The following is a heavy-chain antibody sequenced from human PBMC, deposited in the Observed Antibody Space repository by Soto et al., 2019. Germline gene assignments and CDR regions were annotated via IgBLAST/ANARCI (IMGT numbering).Heavy chain of an antibody. CDR3: ARESVDWPLNWCDP. D-gene: IGHD3-9*01. J-gene: IGHJ5*02. Sequence: VHLVESGGGLVQPGGSLRLSCAASGFNFTNHWMHWVRQAPGKGLVWVSRITSDGKSKAYAESVKGRFAISRDNAKNTVYLQMNGLTVEDTAVYYGARESVDWPLNWCDPWGQGTLVTVSS. V-gene: IGHV3-74*01. CDR1: GFNFTNHW. CDR2: ITSDGKSK.